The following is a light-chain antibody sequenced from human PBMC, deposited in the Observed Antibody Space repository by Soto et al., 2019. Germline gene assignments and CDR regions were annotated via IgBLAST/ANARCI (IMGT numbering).Light chain of an antibody. Sequence: ILLMQSPGTLSLSPGEKATLSCRVNQSLRRSHLAWYRQKPGQAPRLLIYGTSNRATGIPDRVSGSGSGADFTLTISGLEPEDFAVYYCQHYGGSPPITFGQGTRLEIK. V-gene: IGKV3-20*01. CDR3: QHYGGSPPIT. J-gene: IGKJ5*01. CDR2: GTS. CDR1: QSLRRSH.